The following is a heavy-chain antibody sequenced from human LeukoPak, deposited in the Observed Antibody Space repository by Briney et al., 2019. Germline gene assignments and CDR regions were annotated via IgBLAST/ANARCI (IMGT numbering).Heavy chain of an antibody. D-gene: IGHD1-7*01. Sequence: ASVKVSCKASGYTFTGYYMHWVRQAPGQGLEWMGRINPNSGGTNYAQKFQGRVHLTRDTSISTAYMELSRLRSDDTAVYYCAREGLTGTTGFDPWGQGTLVTVSS. CDR3: AREGLTGTTGFDP. J-gene: IGHJ5*02. V-gene: IGHV1-2*06. CDR1: GYTFTGYY. CDR2: INPNSGGT.